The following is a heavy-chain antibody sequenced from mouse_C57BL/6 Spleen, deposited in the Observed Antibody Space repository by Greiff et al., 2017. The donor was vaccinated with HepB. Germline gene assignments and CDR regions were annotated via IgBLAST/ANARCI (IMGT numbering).Heavy chain of an antibody. Sequence: EVQLQQSGPERGKPGAAVKIPCKAAGDTCTDYNMDWGKKSNGKSVEWIGESNPNNGGTFYNQKFKGKATLTVDKSSSTAYMELRSLTSEDTAVYYCARWVLYDGYYYFDYWGQGTTLTVSS. CDR2: SNPNNGGT. CDR3: ARWVLYDGYYYFDY. J-gene: IGHJ2*01. CDR1: GDTCTDYN. V-gene: IGHV1-18*01. D-gene: IGHD2-3*01.